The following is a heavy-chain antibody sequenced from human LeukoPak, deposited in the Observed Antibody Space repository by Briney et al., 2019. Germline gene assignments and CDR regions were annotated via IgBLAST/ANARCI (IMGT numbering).Heavy chain of an antibody. V-gene: IGHV5-51*01. D-gene: IGHD5-18*01. CDR1: GYSFTSYW. CDR3: ATYSYGYSYYYGMDV. J-gene: IGHJ6*02. CDR2: IYPGDSDT. Sequence: GESLKISCKGSGYSFTSYWIGWVRQMPGKGPEWMGIIYPGDSDTRYSPSFQGQVTISADKSISTAYLQWSSLKASDTAMYYCATYSYGYSYYYGMDVWGQGTTVTVSS.